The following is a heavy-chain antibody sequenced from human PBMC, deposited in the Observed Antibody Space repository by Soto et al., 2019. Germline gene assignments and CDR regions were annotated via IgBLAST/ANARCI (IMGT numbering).Heavy chain of an antibody. Sequence: GGSLRLSCAASQFVFSNSWMHWVRQVPGKGLIWVSRISADGSAATYTDSVKGRFTISRDNTRNTLYLDMNSLRVDDTAIYYCARAYKWRQMSLNVFDLSGQGPIVTVSS. CDR2: ISADGSAA. V-gene: IGHV3-74*01. CDR3: ARAYKWRQMSLNVFDL. CDR1: QFVFSNSW. D-gene: IGHD1-1*01. J-gene: IGHJ3*01.